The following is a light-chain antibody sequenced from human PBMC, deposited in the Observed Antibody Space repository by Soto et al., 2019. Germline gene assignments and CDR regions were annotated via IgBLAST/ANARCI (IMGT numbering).Light chain of an antibody. CDR1: QSVDND. Sequence: EIVLTQSPGPLSLSPGERATLSCRSSQSVDNDLAWYQQKPGQPPRLLIYDASTRATGIPARFGGSQSGTEFTLTISSLLSEDFAVYFCQQYNNWPLTFGGGTKVDIK. CDR2: DAS. CDR3: QQYNNWPLT. J-gene: IGKJ4*01. V-gene: IGKV3D-15*01.